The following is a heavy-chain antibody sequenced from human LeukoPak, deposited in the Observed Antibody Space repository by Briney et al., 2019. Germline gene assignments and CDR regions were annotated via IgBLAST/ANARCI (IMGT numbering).Heavy chain of an antibody. D-gene: IGHD3-3*01. J-gene: IGHJ5*02. CDR1: GFTFSSYA. CDR2: ISYDGSNK. Sequence: SGGSLRLSCAASGFTFSSYAMHWVRQAPGKGLEWVAVISYDGSNKYYADSVKGRFTISRDNSKNTLYLQMNSLRAEDTAVYYCARDLLYYETSSGFDPWGQGTLVTVSS. CDR3: ARDLLYYETSSGFDP. V-gene: IGHV3-30*04.